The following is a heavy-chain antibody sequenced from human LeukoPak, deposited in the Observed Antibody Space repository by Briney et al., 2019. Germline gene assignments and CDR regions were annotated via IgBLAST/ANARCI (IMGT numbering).Heavy chain of an antibody. CDR1: GGSISSYY. J-gene: IGHJ3*02. Sequence: PSETLSLTCTVSGGSISSYYWSWIRQPPGKGLEWIGYIYYSGSTNYNPSLKSRVTISVDTSKNQFSLKLSSVTAADTAVCYCARHRRVGATTGAFDIWGQGTMVTVSS. CDR3: ARHRRVGATTGAFDI. V-gene: IGHV4-59*08. CDR2: IYYSGST. D-gene: IGHD1-26*01.